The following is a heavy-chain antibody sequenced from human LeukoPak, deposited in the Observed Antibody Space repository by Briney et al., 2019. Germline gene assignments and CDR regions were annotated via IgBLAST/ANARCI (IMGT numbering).Heavy chain of an antibody. V-gene: IGHV4-59*01. CDR1: GVSISSYY. CDR2: IYYSGST. Sequence: PSETLSLTCTVSGVSISSYYWSWVRQPPGKGLEWIGYIYYSGSTNYNPSLKSRVTISVDTSKNQFSLKLSSVTDADTAVYSCAGGGNYDILTGYQGYWGQGTLVTVSS. J-gene: IGHJ4*02. D-gene: IGHD3-9*01. CDR3: AGGGNYDILTGYQGY.